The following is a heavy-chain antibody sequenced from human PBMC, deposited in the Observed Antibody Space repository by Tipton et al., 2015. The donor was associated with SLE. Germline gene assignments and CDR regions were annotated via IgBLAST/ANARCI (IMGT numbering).Heavy chain of an antibody. CDR2: IWFDGSNK. CDR3: ARENESYPGHFDY. J-gene: IGHJ4*02. D-gene: IGHD1-26*01. V-gene: IGHV3-33*01. Sequence: SLRLSCAASGFTFSRYAMHWVRQAPGKGLEWVAVIWFDGSNKYYEESVKGRFTLSRDNSKNTLYLQMNSLRVEDTAVYYCARENESYPGHFDYWGQGTLVTVSS. CDR1: GFTFSRYA.